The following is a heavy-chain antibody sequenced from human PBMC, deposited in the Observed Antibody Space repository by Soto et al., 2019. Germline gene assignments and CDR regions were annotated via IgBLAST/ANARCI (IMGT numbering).Heavy chain of an antibody. CDR1: GFTFITYG. Sequence: QVQLVESGGGVVQPGRSLRLSCAASGFTFITYGMHWVRQAPGKGLEWVAVIWYDGRKKYYADSVKGRFTISRDNSKNTLYLQMNSLRVEDTAVYYCARDYYGSGRQYNPLDYWGQGTLVTVSS. J-gene: IGHJ4*02. CDR2: IWYDGRKK. V-gene: IGHV3-33*01. D-gene: IGHD3-10*01. CDR3: ARDYYGSGRQYNPLDY.